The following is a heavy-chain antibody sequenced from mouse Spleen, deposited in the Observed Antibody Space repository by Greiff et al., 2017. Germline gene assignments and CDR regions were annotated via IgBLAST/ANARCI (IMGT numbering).Heavy chain of an antibody. V-gene: IGHV1-82*01. CDR1: GYAFSSSW. CDR3: ARGDQVDY. CDR2: IYPGDGDT. J-gene: IGHJ2*01. D-gene: IGHD3-2*02. Sequence: QVQLKESGPELVKPGASVKISCKASGYAFSSSWMNWVKQRPGKGLEWIGRIYPGDGDTNYNGKFKGKATLTADKSSSTAYMQLSSLTSEDSAVYFCARGDQVDYWGQGTTLTVSS.